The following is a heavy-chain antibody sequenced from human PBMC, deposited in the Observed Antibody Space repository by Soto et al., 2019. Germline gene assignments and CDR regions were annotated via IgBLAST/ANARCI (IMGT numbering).Heavy chain of an antibody. CDR3: ARGRGDIHY. D-gene: IGHD3-10*01. CDR1: GFTFSYAW. Sequence: EVQLVESGGDLAKPGGSLRLSCAVSGFTFSYAWMNWVRQAPGKGLEWVGRIKSKTDGGTTDYAATVKGRFTISRDDSTKMVLLKMNIRGSEDTAYYYFARGRGDIHYWGQGTRVTVSS. CDR2: IKSKTDGGTT. J-gene: IGHJ4*02. V-gene: IGHV3-15*07.